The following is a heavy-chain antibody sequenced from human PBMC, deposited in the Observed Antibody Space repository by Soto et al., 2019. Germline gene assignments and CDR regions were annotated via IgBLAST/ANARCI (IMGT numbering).Heavy chain of an antibody. J-gene: IGHJ4*02. CDR2: INAGNGNT. CDR3: ARGGGLWVGDLSIDF. Sequence: QVQLVQSGAEVKKPGASVKVSCKASGYTFTSYAMHWVRQAPGQRLEWMGWINAGNGNTKYSQKFQGRVTITRDTAASTAYMELSSLSSGDTAVYSCARGGGLWVGDLSIDFWGGGALVTVSS. D-gene: IGHD3-10*01. V-gene: IGHV1-3*01. CDR1: GYTFTSYA.